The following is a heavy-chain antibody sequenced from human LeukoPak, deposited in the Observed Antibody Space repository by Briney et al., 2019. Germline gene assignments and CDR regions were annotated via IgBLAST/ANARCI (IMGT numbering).Heavy chain of an antibody. CDR1: GYTFTGYY. J-gene: IGHJ5*02. CDR2: ISAYNGNT. D-gene: IGHD1-7*01. Sequence: ASVKVSCKASGYTFTGYYMHWVRQAPGQGLEWMGWISAYNGNTNYAQKLQGRVTMTTDTSTSTAYMELRSLRSDDTAVYYCARGTGTTGFDPWGQGTLVTVSS. V-gene: IGHV1-18*04. CDR3: ARGTGTTGFDP.